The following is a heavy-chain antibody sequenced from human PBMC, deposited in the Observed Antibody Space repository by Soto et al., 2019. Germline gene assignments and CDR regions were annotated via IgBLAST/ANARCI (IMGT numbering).Heavy chain of an antibody. J-gene: IGHJ2*01. CDR3: ARDKRSGHSTHWYFDL. V-gene: IGHV1-46*03. D-gene: IGHD3-3*01. Sequence: QVQLVQSGAEVKKPGASVKVSCKASGYTFTSYYMHWVRQAPGQGLEWMGIINPSGGSTSYAQKFQGRVTMTRDTSTSTVYMELSSLRSEDTAVYYCARDKRSGHSTHWYFDLWGRGTLVTVSS. CDR1: GYTFTSYY. CDR2: INPSGGST.